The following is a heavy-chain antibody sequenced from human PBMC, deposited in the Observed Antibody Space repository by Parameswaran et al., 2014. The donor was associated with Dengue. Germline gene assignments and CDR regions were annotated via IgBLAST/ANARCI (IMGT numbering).Heavy chain of an antibody. CDR3: ARGGYSGYDLDY. CDR2: FNGNSGAT. D-gene: IGHD5-12*01. V-gene: IGHV1-2*02. J-gene: IGHJ4*02. Sequence: VRQMPGKGLEWMGWFNGNSGATNYAQKFQGRVTMAGDTSGTTAYMELSGLRIDDTASYYCARGGYSGYDLDYWGQGTLVTVSS.